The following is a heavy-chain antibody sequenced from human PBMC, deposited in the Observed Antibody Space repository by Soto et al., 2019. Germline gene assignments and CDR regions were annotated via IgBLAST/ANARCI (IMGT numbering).Heavy chain of an antibody. CDR1: GGSISSSSYY. J-gene: IGHJ5*02. CDR2: IYYSGST. CDR3: ARRITGTPPADGGS. D-gene: IGHD1-7*01. V-gene: IGHV4-39*01. Sequence: SETLSLTCTVSGGSISSSSYYWGWIRQPPGKGLEWIGSIYYSGSTYYNPSLKSRVTISVDTSKNQFSLKLSSVTAADTAMYYCARRITGTPPADGGSWGQGTLVTVSS.